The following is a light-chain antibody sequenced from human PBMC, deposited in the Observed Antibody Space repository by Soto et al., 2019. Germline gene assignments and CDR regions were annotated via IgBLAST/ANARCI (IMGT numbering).Light chain of an antibody. J-gene: IGKJ4*01. CDR3: QQRSNWPPLT. V-gene: IGKV3-11*01. Sequence: EIVLTQTPATLSLFPRERATLSCRASQSVSYFLAWYQQKPGQAPRLLISDASNRATGIPARFSGSGSGTDFTLTISSVEPEDFAVYYCQQRSNWPPLTFGGGTRLEIK. CDR1: QSVSYF. CDR2: DAS.